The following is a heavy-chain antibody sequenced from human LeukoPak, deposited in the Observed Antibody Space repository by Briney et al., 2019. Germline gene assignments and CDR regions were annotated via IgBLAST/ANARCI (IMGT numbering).Heavy chain of an antibody. CDR2: ISYDGNKK. J-gene: IGHJ4*02. CDR1: GFTFSNFA. D-gene: IGHD1-26*01. V-gene: IGHV3-30*18. CDR3: AKDSGSYPTWSDY. Sequence: PGRSLRLSCAASGFTFSNFAMHFVRQAPGKGLEWVALISYDGNKKEYGESVKGRCTISRDNSQNTLYLQIHSLRDEDTAVYYCAKDSGSYPTWSDYWGQGTLVTVSS.